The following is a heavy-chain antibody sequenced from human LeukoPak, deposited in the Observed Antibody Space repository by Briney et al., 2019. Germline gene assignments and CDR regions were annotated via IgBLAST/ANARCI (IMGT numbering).Heavy chain of an antibody. J-gene: IGHJ3*02. CDR3: ARRAYSVPYAFEI. CDR2: LFYSGST. D-gene: IGHD2-21*01. Sequence: SETLSLTCTVSGGSISSSLDFWGWIRQPPGKGLEWIGTLFYSGSTKYNPSLESRVNIYAVTSKSQFSLKMTSVIAADTAVYYCARRAYSVPYAFEIWGQGTMVTVSS. CDR1: GGSISSSLDF. V-gene: IGHV4-39*01.